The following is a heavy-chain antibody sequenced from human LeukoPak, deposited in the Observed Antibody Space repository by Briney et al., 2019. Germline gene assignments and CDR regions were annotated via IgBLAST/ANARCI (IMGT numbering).Heavy chain of an antibody. D-gene: IGHD3-10*01. CDR1: GGSISSGSYY. Sequence: PSQTLSLTCTVSGGSISSGSYYWSWIRQPPGKGLEWIGEINHSGSTNYNPSLKSRVTISVDTSKNQFSLKLSSVTAADTAVYYCARGGSRITMPRGWFDPWGQGTLVTVSS. CDR3: ARGGSRITMPRGWFDP. CDR2: INHSGST. J-gene: IGHJ5*02. V-gene: IGHV4-39*07.